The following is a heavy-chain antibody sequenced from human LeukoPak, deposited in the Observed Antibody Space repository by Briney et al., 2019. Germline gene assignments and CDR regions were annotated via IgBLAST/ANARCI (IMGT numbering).Heavy chain of an antibody. CDR3: ARFRAAAGNNWFDP. CDR1: GGSFSGYY. Sequence: SETLSLTCAVYGGSFSGYYWSWIRQPPGKGLEWIGEINQSGSTNYNPSLKSRVTISVDTPKNQFSLKLSSVTAADTAVYYCARFRAAAGNNWFDPWGQGTLVTVSS. CDR2: INQSGST. V-gene: IGHV4-34*01. J-gene: IGHJ5*02. D-gene: IGHD6-13*01.